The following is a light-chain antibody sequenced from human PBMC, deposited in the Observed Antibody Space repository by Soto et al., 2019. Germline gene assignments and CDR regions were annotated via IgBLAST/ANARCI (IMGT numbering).Light chain of an antibody. J-gene: IGKJ1*01. V-gene: IGKV1-39*01. Sequence: DIQMTQSPSSLSASVGDRVTITCQASQSISSYLNWYQQKPGKAPKLLIYAASSLQSGVPSRFSGSGSGTDFTLTISSLQPEDFATYYCQQSYSTPQTFGQGTKVDNK. CDR1: QSISSY. CDR2: AAS. CDR3: QQSYSTPQT.